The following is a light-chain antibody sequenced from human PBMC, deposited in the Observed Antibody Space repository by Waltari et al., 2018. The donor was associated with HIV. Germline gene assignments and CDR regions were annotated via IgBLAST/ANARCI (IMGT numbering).Light chain of an antibody. Sequence: QTVVTQEPSLTVSPGGTVTLTCASSTGAVTSIYYPIRFQYKPGQVPRVLFYSTNIKYSWTPARFSASLLGGKAALTLSGVQPEDEGDYYCLLNFGGPWVFGGGTKLTVL. CDR2: STN. J-gene: IGLJ3*02. V-gene: IGLV7-43*01. CDR1: TGAVTSIYY. CDR3: LLNFGGPWV.